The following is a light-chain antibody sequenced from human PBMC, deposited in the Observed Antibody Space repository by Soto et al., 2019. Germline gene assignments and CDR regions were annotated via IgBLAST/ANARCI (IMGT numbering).Light chain of an antibody. CDR1: QSISSC. Sequence: DIQMTQSPSTLSASVGDRVTITCRASQSISSCLAWYQQKPGKAPKLLIYAASSLESGVPSRFSGSGSGTEFTLTISSLQPDDFATYYCQQNYSYLFTLGEGTKLEIK. J-gene: IGKJ2*01. CDR3: QQNYSYLFT. V-gene: IGKV1-5*01. CDR2: AAS.